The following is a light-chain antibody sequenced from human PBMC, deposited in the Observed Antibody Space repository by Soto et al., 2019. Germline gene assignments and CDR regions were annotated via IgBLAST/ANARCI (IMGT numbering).Light chain of an antibody. V-gene: IGLV2-23*01. J-gene: IGLJ1*01. CDR2: EGT. CDR3: CSYAGTYV. CDR1: SNDVGSYNV. Sequence: QSALTQPASVSGSPGQSITIPCTGISNDVGSYNVVSWYQQHPGKAPKLLIYEGTQRPSGISFRFSASRSGNTASLTISGLQTEDEADYHCCSYAGTYVFGSGTKLTVL.